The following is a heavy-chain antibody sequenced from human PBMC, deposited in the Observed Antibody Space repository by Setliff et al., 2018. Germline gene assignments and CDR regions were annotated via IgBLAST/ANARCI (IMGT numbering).Heavy chain of an antibody. CDR1: GGPLNSYS. J-gene: IGHJ4*02. CDR3: ARHPPPPNYFDIGALDS. V-gene: IGHV1-69*02. CDR2: IIPVLDIT. Sequence: AASVKVSCKASGGPLNSYSFSWVRQAPGQGLEWMGRIIPVLDITRYSQKFQGRVTITADKSTGIIYMELTSLRSDDTAVYYCARHPPPPNYFDIGALDSWGQGTLVTVSS. D-gene: IGHD3-22*01.